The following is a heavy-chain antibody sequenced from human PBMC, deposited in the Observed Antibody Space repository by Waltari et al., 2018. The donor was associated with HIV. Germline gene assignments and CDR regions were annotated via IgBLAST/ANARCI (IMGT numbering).Heavy chain of an antibody. CDR1: GGSISSSSYY. V-gene: IGHV4-39*01. Sequence: QLQLQESGPGLVKPSETLSLTCTVSGGSISSSSYYWGWIRQPPGKGLEWIGSIYYSGSTYYNPSLKSRVTISVDTSKNQFSLKLSSVTAADTAVYYCARHEQQLVQGWFDPWGQGTLVTVSS. CDR2: IYYSGST. CDR3: ARHEQQLVQGWFDP. D-gene: IGHD6-13*01. J-gene: IGHJ5*02.